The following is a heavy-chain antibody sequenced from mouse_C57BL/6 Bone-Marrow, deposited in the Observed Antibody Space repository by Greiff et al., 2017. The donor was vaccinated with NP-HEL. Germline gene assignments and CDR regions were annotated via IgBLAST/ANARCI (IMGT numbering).Heavy chain of an antibody. CDR1: GYAFSSYW. Sequence: VQLQQSGAELVKPGASVKISCKASGYAFSSYWMNWVKQRPGKGLEWIGQIYPGDGDTNYNGKFKGKATLTADKSSSTAYMQLSSLTSEDSAVYFCARGRIYYGNSYAMDYWGQGTSVTVSS. J-gene: IGHJ4*01. CDR3: ARGRIYYGNSYAMDY. CDR2: IYPGDGDT. D-gene: IGHD2-1*01. V-gene: IGHV1-80*01.